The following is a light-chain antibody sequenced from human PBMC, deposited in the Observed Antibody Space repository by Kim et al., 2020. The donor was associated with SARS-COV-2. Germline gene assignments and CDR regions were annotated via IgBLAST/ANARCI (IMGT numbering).Light chain of an antibody. J-gene: IGKJ4*01. Sequence: PSASLGDRVTITCQASQGVSNYLNWYQHKPGKAPKLLIYDVSNLKTGVPSRFSGSGSGAHFTFTISSLQPEDIAVYYCQQYAVLPTFGGGTKLEI. CDR2: DVS. V-gene: IGKV1-33*01. CDR1: QGVSNY. CDR3: QQYAVLPT.